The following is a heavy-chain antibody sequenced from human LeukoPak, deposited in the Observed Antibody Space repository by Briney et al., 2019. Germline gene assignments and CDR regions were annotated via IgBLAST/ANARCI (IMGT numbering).Heavy chain of an antibody. D-gene: IGHD3-3*01. CDR1: GFTFSSFA. Sequence: PGGSLRLSCSASGFTFSSFAMHWVRQAPGEGLEHVSAISSDGGHTFYADSVKGRFIISRDNSKNTLYLQMNSLRAEDTGVYYCARDDAGFCDYCGQGTPVTVSS. CDR2: ISSDGGHT. V-gene: IGHV3-64*04. J-gene: IGHJ4*02. CDR3: ARDDAGFCDY.